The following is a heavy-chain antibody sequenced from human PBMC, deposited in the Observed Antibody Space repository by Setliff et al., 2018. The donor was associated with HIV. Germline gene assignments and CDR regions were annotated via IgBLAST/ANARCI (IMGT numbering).Heavy chain of an antibody. V-gene: IGHV4-59*12. D-gene: IGHD1-7*01. Sequence: SETLSLTCTVSGDSISSYYWSWIRQPPGKGLECIGHLYHSGSTNYNPSLKSRVTISVDTSKNQFSLKLSSVTAADTAVYYCARGRPNWNYGTGYYYMDVWGKGTTVTVSS. CDR3: ARGRPNWNYGTGYYYMDV. J-gene: IGHJ6*03. CDR2: LYHSGST. CDR1: GDSISSYY.